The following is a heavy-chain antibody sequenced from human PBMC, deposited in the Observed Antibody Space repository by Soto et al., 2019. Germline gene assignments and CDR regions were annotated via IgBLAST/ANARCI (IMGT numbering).Heavy chain of an antibody. D-gene: IGHD3-22*01. Sequence: QVPLVESGGGVVQPGRSLRLSCAASGFTFSSYGMRWVRQAPGKGLEWVAVLWYDGSNKYYADSVKGRVTISRDNSKNTLYLQMNSQRAEDTAVYYCARGYYYYDSSGYYPFDYWGQGTLVTVSS. CDR3: ARGYYYYDSSGYYPFDY. V-gene: IGHV3-33*01. CDR2: LWYDGSNK. J-gene: IGHJ4*02. CDR1: GFTFSSYG.